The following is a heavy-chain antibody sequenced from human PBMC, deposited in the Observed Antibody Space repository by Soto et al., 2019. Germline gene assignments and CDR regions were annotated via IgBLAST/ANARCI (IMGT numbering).Heavy chain of an antibody. D-gene: IGHD5-12*01. CDR1: GGSISSYY. CDR3: AGADSGYETFEY. Sequence: SETLSLTCTVSGGSISSYYWSWIRQPPGKGLEWIGYIYYSGSTNYNPSLKSRVTISVDTSKNQFSLKLSSVTAADTAVYYCAGADSGYETFEYWGQGSMVTVSS. J-gene: IGHJ4*02. CDR2: IYYSGST. V-gene: IGHV4-59*12.